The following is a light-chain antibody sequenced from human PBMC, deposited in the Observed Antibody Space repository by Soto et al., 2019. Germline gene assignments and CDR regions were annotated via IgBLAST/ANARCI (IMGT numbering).Light chain of an antibody. CDR1: QSSVHRDGNTY. CDR2: TLS. CDR3: HQRQSWPRT. Sequence: VVTQSPLSLPVTLGQAASISCRSSQSSVHRDGNTYLDWYLQKPGQSPQLLIYTLSYRASGVPDRFSASGSGTDFTLTISDVQPEDFALYYCHQRQSWPRTFGRGTKVDIK. V-gene: IGKV2-40*01. J-gene: IGKJ1*01.